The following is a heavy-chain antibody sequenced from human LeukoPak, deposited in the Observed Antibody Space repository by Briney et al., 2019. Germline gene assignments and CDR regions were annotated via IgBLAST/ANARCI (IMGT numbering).Heavy chain of an antibody. CDR2: IHDTGNS. D-gene: IGHD5-12*01. CDR3: ARGYAPFDP. J-gene: IGHJ5*02. V-gene: IGHV4-31*03. CDR1: GGSITSGGHF. Sequence: SETLSLTCTVSGGSITSGGHFWSWIRHHPGKGLEWLGYIHDTGNSHYNPSLKSRLTISIDTSKNRFSLNLNSVTAADTAVYFCARGYAPFDPWGQGTLVTVSS.